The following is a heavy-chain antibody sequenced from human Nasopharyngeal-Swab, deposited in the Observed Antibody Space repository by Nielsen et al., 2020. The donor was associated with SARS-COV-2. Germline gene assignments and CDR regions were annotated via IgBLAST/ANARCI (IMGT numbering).Heavy chain of an antibody. CDR2: FDPQHDET. D-gene: IGHD2-8*01. CDR1: GDTLTRYP. V-gene: IGHV1-24*01. Sequence: ASVKVSCKLSGDTLTRYPMFWVRQATGKGLEWMGLFDPQHDETFYAPKFQGRVTMTEESSTDTGYMELRSLRFDDTAVYFCATDLLGELVVYAAGSWGQGTMVTVSS. J-gene: IGHJ5*01. CDR3: ATDLLGELVVYAAGS.